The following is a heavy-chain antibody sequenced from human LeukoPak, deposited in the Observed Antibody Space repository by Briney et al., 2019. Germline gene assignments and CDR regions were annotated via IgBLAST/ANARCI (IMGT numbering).Heavy chain of an antibody. CDR2: ISGSGGST. Sequence: GGSLRLSCAASGFTFSSYAMSWVRQAPGKGLEWVSAISGSGGSTYYADSVKGRFTISRDNSKNTLYLQMNSLRAEDTAVYYCAKDPGGVHDYGEHNWSDPWGQGTLVTVSS. CDR1: GFTFSSYA. J-gene: IGHJ5*02. CDR3: AKDPGGVHDYGEHNWSDP. V-gene: IGHV3-23*01. D-gene: IGHD4-17*01.